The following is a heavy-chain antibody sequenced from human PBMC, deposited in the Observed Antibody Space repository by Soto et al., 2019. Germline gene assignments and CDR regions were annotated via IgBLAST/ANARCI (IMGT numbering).Heavy chain of an antibody. Sequence: VQLVESGGGLVQPGGSLRLSCAASGFTFSNYWMHWVRQGPGKGLVWVSGISCCGGSTSYADSVKGRFSIARDDSKNTLSLQMNSLRVEDTAQYYCAKADGEQWLVPHLDNWGQGTLVTVS. J-gene: IGHJ4*02. D-gene: IGHD6-19*01. CDR3: AKADGEQWLVPHLDN. CDR2: ISCCGGST. V-gene: IGHV3-74*03. CDR1: GFTFSNYW.